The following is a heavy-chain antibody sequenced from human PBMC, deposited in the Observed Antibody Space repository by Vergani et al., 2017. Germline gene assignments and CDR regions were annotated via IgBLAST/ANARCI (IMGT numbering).Heavy chain of an antibody. D-gene: IGHD2-8*01. J-gene: IGHJ4*02. Sequence: QVQLQESGPGLVKPSETLSLTCTVSNDSVSNTFYYWGWIRQTPGKGLEWIGSICYSGSTYYNPSLESRVTMSVDTSKSQFSLKLSSVTAADTAVYYCAREGYCTNGVCFPLFDVWGQGALVTVSS. CDR3: AREGYCTNGVCFPLFDV. CDR2: ICYSGST. V-gene: IGHV4-39*02. CDR1: NDSVSNTFYY.